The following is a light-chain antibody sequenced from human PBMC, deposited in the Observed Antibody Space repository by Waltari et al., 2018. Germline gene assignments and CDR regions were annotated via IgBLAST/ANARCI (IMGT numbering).Light chain of an antibody. V-gene: IGLV8-61*01. Sequence: QTVVTQEPSFSVSPGGTVTLTCGLSSGSVSTSYYPSWYQQTPGQAPRTLIYRTNPRSSGVPDRFSGSLLGNKAALTITGAQADDESDYYCVLYMGSGTYWVFGGGTKLTVL. CDR3: VLYMGSGTYWV. J-gene: IGLJ3*02. CDR1: SGSVSTSYY. CDR2: RTN.